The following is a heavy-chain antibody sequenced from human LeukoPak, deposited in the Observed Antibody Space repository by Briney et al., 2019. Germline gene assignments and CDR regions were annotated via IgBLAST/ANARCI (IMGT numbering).Heavy chain of an antibody. CDR2: IYPGGAI. D-gene: IGHD3-22*01. CDR3: AKESESYDSSGSTFDY. CDR1: EFTVTSNY. J-gene: IGHJ4*02. V-gene: IGHV3-53*05. Sequence: GGSLRLSCAASEFTVTSNYMSWVRQAPGKGLQWVSVIYPGGAIYYADSVKGRFIISRDNSKNTLSLQMNSLRAEDTAVYYCAKESESYDSSGSTFDYWGQGTLVTVSS.